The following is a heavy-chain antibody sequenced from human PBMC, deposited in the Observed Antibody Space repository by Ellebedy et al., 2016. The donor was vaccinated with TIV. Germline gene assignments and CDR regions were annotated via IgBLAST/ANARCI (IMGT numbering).Heavy chain of an antibody. V-gene: IGHV3-21*01. J-gene: IGHJ4*02. CDR2: ISSSSSYI. D-gene: IGHD1-26*01. Sequence: PGGSLRLSCAASGFTFSSYNMNWVRQAPGKGLEWVSYISSSSSYIYYADSVKGRFTISRDNAKNSLYLRMNSLRAEDTAVYYCTRDRIVGATSYGYWGQGTLVTVSS. CDR3: TRDRIVGATSYGY. CDR1: GFTFSSYN.